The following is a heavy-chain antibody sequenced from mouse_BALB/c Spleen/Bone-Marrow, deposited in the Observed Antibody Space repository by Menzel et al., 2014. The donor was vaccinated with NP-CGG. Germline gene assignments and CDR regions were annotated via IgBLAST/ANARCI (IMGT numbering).Heavy chain of an antibody. CDR3: ARDKGAWFAY. CDR2: IDPSDSET. V-gene: IGHV1-59*01. Sequence: QVHVKQSGPQLVRPGPSVKISCKASGYSFTSYWMHWVKQRPGQGLEWIGMIDPSDSETRLNQKFKDKATLTVDKSSSTAYMQLSSPTSEDSAVYYCARDKGAWFAYWGQGTLVTVSA. CDR1: GYSFTSYW. J-gene: IGHJ3*01.